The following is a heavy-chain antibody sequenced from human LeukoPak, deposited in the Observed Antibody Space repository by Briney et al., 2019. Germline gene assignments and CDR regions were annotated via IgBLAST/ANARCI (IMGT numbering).Heavy chain of an antibody. Sequence: RXXPGXXLEWVSTITSTSTYIAYADSVKGRFTISRDNADNSVYLQMNSLRADDTAVYYCAKERPHGMDVWGQGTSVTVSS. D-gene: IGHD6-6*01. CDR3: AKERPHGMDV. V-gene: IGHV3-21*01. CDR2: ITSTSTYI. J-gene: IGHJ6*02.